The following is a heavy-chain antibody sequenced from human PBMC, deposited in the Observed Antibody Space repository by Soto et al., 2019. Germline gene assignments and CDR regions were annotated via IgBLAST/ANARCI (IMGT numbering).Heavy chain of an antibody. CDR3: ASVPGKKYSDGYVEQIGY. J-gene: IGHJ4*02. D-gene: IGHD5-18*01. CDR2: IIHSGST. Sequence: QVQLQQWGAGLLKPSETLSLTCAVSGGSFSDYYWSWIRQPPGKGLEWIGEIIHSGSTNYNPSLTSRVTILVDTSKKQFSVKLSSVTAADTAVYYCASVPGKKYSDGYVEQIGYWGQGTLVTVSS. CDR1: GGSFSDYY. V-gene: IGHV4-34*12.